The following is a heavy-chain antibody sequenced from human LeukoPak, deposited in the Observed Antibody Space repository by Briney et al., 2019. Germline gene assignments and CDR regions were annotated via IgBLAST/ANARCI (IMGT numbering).Heavy chain of an antibody. CDR2: INPSGGST. Sequence: ASVKVSCKASGYTFTSYYMHWVRQAPGQGLEWMGLINPSGGSTSYAQKFQGRVTMTRDMSTSTVYMELSSLRSEDTAVYYCARDRVIWFGELLGSPDYWGQGTLVTVSS. J-gene: IGHJ4*02. V-gene: IGHV1-46*01. CDR3: ARDRVIWFGELLGSPDY. D-gene: IGHD3-10*01. CDR1: GYTFTSYY.